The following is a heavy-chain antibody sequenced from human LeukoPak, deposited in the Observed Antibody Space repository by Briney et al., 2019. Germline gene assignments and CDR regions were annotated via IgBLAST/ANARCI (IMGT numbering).Heavy chain of an antibody. D-gene: IGHD5-18*01. CDR2: INHSGST. V-gene: IGHV4-34*01. CDR1: GGSFRGYY. Sequence: SETLSLTCAVYGGSFRGYYWSWIRQPPGKGLEWIGEINHSGSTNYDPSLKSRVNISLDTSKNQFPLKLSSVTSEHTTRYYCARKAAVVRPAHFDYWGQGTLVTVSS. CDR3: ARKAAVVRPAHFDY. J-gene: IGHJ4*02.